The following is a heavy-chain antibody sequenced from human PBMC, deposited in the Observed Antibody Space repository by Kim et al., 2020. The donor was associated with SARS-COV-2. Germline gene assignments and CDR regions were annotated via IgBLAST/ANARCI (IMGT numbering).Heavy chain of an antibody. D-gene: IGHD3-10*01. CDR3: ARDPSITMVRGVMRWFDP. J-gene: IGHJ5*02. Sequence: GGSLRLSCAASGFTSSSYSMNWVRQAPGKGLEWVSSISSSSSYIYYADSVKGRFTISRDNAKNSLYLQMNSLRAEDTAVYYCARDPSITMVRGVMRWFDPWGQGTLVTVSS. CDR1: GFTSSSYS. V-gene: IGHV3-21*01. CDR2: ISSSSSYI.